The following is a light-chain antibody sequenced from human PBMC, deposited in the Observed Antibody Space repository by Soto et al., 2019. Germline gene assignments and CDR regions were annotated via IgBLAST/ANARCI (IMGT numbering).Light chain of an antibody. CDR3: QQHITWPLT. V-gene: IGKV3-11*01. CDR1: QSVITS. Sequence: EIVLTQSPATLSLSPGERATPSCRASQSVITSLAWYQQKPGQAPRLLVYDASNRATGIPTRFSGSGSGTDFTFSVSNLEPEDFAVYYCQQHITWPLTFGGGTKVDIK. CDR2: DAS. J-gene: IGKJ4*01.